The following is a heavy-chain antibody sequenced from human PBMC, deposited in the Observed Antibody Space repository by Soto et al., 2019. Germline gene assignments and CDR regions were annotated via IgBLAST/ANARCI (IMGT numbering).Heavy chain of an antibody. J-gene: IGHJ4*02. D-gene: IGHD2-21*01. CDR2: IYYSGST. V-gene: IGHV4-31*03. CDR3: ARPGGDFVLPSDY. Sequence: PSETLSLTCTVSGGSISSGGYYWSWIRQHPGKGLEWIGYIYYSGSTYYNPSLTSRVTISVDTSKNQFSLKLSSVTAADTAVYFCARPGGDFVLPSDYWGPGTLVTGSS. CDR1: GGSISSGGYY.